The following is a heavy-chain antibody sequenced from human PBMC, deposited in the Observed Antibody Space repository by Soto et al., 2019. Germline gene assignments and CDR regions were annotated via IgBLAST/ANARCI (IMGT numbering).Heavy chain of an antibody. J-gene: IGHJ6*02. CDR2: IYYTGST. V-gene: IGHV4-30-4*01. CDR1: GGPFSSGDYY. CDR3: ARIHFGDEPSYYYYGMDV. D-gene: IGHD4-17*01. Sequence: PSEALSLTCTVYGGPFSSGDYYWSWVRQPPGKGLEWIGYIYYTGSTFNNPSLKSRVSISIDTSKTQFSLKLSSVTAADTAVYYCARIHFGDEPSYYYYGMDVWGQGTTVTVSS.